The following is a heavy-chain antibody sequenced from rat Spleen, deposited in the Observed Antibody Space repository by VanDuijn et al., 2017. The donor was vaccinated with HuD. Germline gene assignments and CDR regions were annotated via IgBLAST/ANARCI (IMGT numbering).Heavy chain of an antibody. D-gene: IGHD1-9*01. CDR3: ARRHYGYTDYFDY. CDR2: IIYDGITT. V-gene: IGHV5-29*01. J-gene: IGHJ2*01. CDR1: GFTFSDYG. Sequence: EVQLVESGGGLVQPGRSLKLSCAASGFTFSDYGMAWVRQGPTKGLEWVATIIYDGITTYYRDSVRGRFTISSDNTKTTLYLQMDSLRSEDTATYYCARRHYGYTDYFDYWGQGVMVTVSS.